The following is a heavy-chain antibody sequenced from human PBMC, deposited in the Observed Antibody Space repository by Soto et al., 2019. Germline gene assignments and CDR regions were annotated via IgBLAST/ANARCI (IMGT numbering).Heavy chain of an antibody. D-gene: IGHD2-2*01. CDR1: GFTFSSYA. CDR2: ISDSGIKR. J-gene: IGHJ6*02. V-gene: IGHV3-23*01. Sequence: HPGGSLRLSCAASGFTFSSYAMSWVRQAPGKGLEWVSGISDSGIKRYYLDAVKGRFTISRDTSTKTLYLQMNSLRAEDTAVYYCARDRREYCNSASCYDFGLDVWGQGTTVTVSS. CDR3: ARDRREYCNSASCYDFGLDV.